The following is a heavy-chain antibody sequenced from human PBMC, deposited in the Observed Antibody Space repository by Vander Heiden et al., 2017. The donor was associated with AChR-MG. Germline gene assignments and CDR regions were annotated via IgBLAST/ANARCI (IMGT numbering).Heavy chain of an antibody. CDR1: GFPFSKHA. Sequence: QVQLVESGGGVVQPGRSLRLSCAASGFPFSKHAIPWVRHAPGKGLEGVAVISYDGSNKYYADSVKGRFTISRDNSKNTLYLLMSSLRAEDTAVYYCARPDDYSNYVEYYYGMDVWGQGTTVTVSS. D-gene: IGHD4-4*01. V-gene: IGHV3-30-3*01. CDR3: ARPDDYSNYVEYYYGMDV. CDR2: ISYDGSNK. J-gene: IGHJ6*02.